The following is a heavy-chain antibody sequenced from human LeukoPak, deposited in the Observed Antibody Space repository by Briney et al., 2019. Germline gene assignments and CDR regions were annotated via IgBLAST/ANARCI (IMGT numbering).Heavy chain of an antibody. J-gene: IGHJ4*02. CDR2: IIPIFGTA. Sequence: SVKVSCKASGGTFSSYAISWVRQAPGQGLEWMGGIIPIFGTANYAQKFQGRVTITADESTSTAYMELSSLRSEDTAAYYCAAGNDWLSPLDYWGQGTLVTVSS. D-gene: IGHD3-9*01. V-gene: IGHV1-69*01. CDR1: GGTFSSYA. CDR3: AAGNDWLSPLDY.